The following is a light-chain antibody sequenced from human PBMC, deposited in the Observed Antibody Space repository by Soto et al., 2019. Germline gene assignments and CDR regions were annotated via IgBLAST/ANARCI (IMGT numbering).Light chain of an antibody. V-gene: IGLV4-69*01. Sequence: QLVLTQSPSASASLGASVKFTCTLSSGHSSYAIAWHQQQPEKGPRYLMKLNSDGSHTKGDGIPDRFSGSSSGAERYLTISSLQSEDEADYYCQTGGTGMGVVFGGGTKLTVL. CDR1: SGHSSYA. CDR2: LNSDGSH. J-gene: IGLJ2*01. CDR3: QTGGTGMGVV.